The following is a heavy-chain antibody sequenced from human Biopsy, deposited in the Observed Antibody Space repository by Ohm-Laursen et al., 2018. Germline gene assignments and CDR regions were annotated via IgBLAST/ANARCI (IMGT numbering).Heavy chain of an antibody. CDR3: ARDRVVTIITLVRADTFDI. CDR2: VNPNSGAT. V-gene: IGHV1-2*02. CDR1: EYTFTDYS. D-gene: IGHD3-10*01. J-gene: IGHJ3*02. Sequence: GASVKVSCKASEYTFTDYSLHWVRQAPGQGLEWMGWVNPNSGATNYAQKFQGRVTMTSDTSISTAYIELRRLISDDTAVYFCARDRVVTIITLVRADTFDIWGQGTLVSVSS.